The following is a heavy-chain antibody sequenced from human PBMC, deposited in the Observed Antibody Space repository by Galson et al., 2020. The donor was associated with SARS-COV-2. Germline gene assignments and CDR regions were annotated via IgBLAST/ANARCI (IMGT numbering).Heavy chain of an antibody. J-gene: IGHJ4*02. CDR2: IKQDGTDR. V-gene: IGHV3-7*01. D-gene: IGHD5-12*01. Sequence: PGGSLRISCKASGFRFSSTWMSWVRQAPGKGLEWVANIKQDGTDRYYVDSVKGRFTISSDYGQNSVYLQMNNLRADDTAVYYCARDEDGYNDFWGQGTLVAVSS. CDR1: GFRFSSTW. CDR3: ARDEDGYNDF.